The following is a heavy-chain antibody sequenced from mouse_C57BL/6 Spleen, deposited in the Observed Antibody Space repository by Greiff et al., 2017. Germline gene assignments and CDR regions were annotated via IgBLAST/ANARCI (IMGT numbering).Heavy chain of an antibody. J-gene: IGHJ2*01. Sequence: VQLQQSGAELVRPGASVKLSCTASGFNIKDDYMHWVKQRPEQGLEWIGWIDPENGDTEYASKFQGKATITADTSSNTAYLQLSRLTSEDTAVYYCTYYDYDERDFDYWGQGTTLTVSS. CDR3: TYYDYDERDFDY. CDR1: GFNIKDDY. D-gene: IGHD2-4*01. CDR2: IDPENGDT. V-gene: IGHV14-4*01.